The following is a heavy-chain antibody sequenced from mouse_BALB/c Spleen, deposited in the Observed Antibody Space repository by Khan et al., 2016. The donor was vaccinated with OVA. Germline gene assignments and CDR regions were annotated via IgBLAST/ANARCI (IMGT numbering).Heavy chain of an antibody. Sequence: EVELVESGGDLVKPGGSLKLSCTASGFTFSNYGMSWVRQTPGKRLEWVASINSGCTTYFPGSVKGRFTISSENGRKLLYLQMSSVRSEDTAMCCCARDYWFAYWGQGTLVTVSA. CDR2: INSGCTT. CDR1: GFTFSNYG. V-gene: IGHV5-6-5*01. J-gene: IGHJ3*01. CDR3: ARDYWFAY.